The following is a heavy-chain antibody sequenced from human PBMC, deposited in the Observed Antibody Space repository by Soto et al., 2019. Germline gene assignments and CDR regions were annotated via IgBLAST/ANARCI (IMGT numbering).Heavy chain of an antibody. D-gene: IGHD6-19*01. V-gene: IGHV5-51*01. Sequence: PGESLKISCKASGYSFTNFWLGWVRQMPGKGLEWLGIIYPGDSETRYSPSFQSQVTISADRSISTAYLQWSSLKASDTAIYYWATQHPLDSSGWYNWGQGTLVTVSS. CDR2: IYPGDSET. CDR1: GYSFTNFW. J-gene: IGHJ4*02. CDR3: ATQHPLDSSGWYN.